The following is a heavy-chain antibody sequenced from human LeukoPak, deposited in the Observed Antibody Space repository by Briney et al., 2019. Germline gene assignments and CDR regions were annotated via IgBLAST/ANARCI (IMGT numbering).Heavy chain of an antibody. V-gene: IGHV3-11*01. D-gene: IGHD3-9*01. J-gene: IGHJ4*02. CDR1: GFTFSDYY. CDR2: ISSSGSTI. CDR3: ARDFERDYDILTGYYIKTYYLDY. Sequence: GGSLRLSCAASGFTFSDYYMSWIRQAPVKELEWVSYISSSGSTIYYADSVKGRFTISRDNAKNSLYLQMNSLRAEDTAVYYCARDFERDYDILTGYYIKTYYLDYWGQGTLVTVSS.